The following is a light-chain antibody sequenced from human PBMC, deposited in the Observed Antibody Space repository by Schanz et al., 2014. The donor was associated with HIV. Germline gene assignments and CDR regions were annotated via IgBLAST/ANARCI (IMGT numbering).Light chain of an antibody. CDR2: NSY. J-gene: IGLJ3*02. V-gene: IGLV1-44*01. CDR3: ATWDDSLDGWV. CDR1: NSNFRSNA. Sequence: QSVLTQPPSTSGTPGQRVTMSCSGSNSNFRSNAVNWYQHLPGTAPTLLIYNSYHRPSGVPDRFSGSKSGTSASLAITGLQAEDEADFFCATWDDSLDGWVFGGGTKLTVL.